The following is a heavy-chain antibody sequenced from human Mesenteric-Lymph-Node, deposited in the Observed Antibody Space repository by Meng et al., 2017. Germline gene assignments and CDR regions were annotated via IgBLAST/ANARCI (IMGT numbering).Heavy chain of an antibody. V-gene: IGHV3-9*01. Sequence: SLKISCAASGFTFDDYAMHWVRQAPGKGLEWVSGISWNSGSIGYADSVKGRFTISRDNAKNSLYLQMNSLRAEDTAVYYCAKGGHFSFFDYWGQGTLVTVSS. CDR3: AKGGHFSFFDY. CDR2: ISWNSGSI. D-gene: IGHD3-16*02. J-gene: IGHJ4*02. CDR1: GFTFDDYA.